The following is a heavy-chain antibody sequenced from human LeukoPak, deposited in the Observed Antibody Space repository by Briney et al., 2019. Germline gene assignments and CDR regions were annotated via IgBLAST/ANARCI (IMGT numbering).Heavy chain of an antibody. D-gene: IGHD6-13*01. V-gene: IGHV3-9*01. CDR2: INWNSATV. CDR1: GFSLHDYA. CDR3: VKDTLSSSWSSFDS. Sequence: GGSLRLSCAASGFSLHDYALQWVRHAPGKGLEWVSSINWNSATVDYADSVKGRFTITRDNTKNSLYLQMNSLRAEDTALYYCVKDTLSSSWSSFDSWGQGTVVAVSS. J-gene: IGHJ5*01.